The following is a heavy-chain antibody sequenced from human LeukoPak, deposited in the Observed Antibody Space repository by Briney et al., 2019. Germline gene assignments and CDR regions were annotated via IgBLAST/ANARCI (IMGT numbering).Heavy chain of an antibody. CDR2: IYYSGST. D-gene: IGHD1-26*01. CDR3: ARWEWELEDYNWFDP. CDR1: GGSISSSSYY. J-gene: IGHJ5*02. V-gene: IGHV4-39*07. Sequence: SETLSLTCTVSGGSISSSSYYWGWIRRPPGKGLEWIGSIYYSGSTYYNPSLKSRVTISVDTSKNQFSLKLSSVTAADTAVYYCARWEWELEDYNWFDPWGQGTLVTVSS.